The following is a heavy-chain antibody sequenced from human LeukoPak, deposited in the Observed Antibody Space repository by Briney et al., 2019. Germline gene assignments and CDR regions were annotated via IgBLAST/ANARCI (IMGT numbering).Heavy chain of an antibody. Sequence: GGSLRLSCAASGFTFDDYGMSWVRQAPGKGLEWVSGINWNGGSTGYADSVKGRFTISRDNAKNSLYLQMNSLRAEDTAVYYCAKDLAAAAQRYYYYMDVWGKGTTVTISS. V-gene: IGHV3-20*04. CDR2: INWNGGST. J-gene: IGHJ6*03. CDR3: AKDLAAAAQRYYYYMDV. D-gene: IGHD6-13*01. CDR1: GFTFDDYG.